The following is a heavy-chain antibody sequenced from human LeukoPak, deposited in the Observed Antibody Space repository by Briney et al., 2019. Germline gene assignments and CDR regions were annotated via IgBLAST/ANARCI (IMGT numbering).Heavy chain of an antibody. V-gene: IGHV3-30*02. Sequence: GGSLRLSCAASGFTFNTYGMHWVRQAPGKGLEWVAFIRYDESNKYYAESVEGRFTISRDDSKNTVYLQMKRLGPEDTAMYYCAKDSDYYGSGSYPDLFYIDFWGQGALVTVSS. J-gene: IGHJ4*02. D-gene: IGHD3-10*01. CDR3: AKDSDYYGSGSYPDLFYIDF. CDR1: GFTFNTYG. CDR2: IRYDESNK.